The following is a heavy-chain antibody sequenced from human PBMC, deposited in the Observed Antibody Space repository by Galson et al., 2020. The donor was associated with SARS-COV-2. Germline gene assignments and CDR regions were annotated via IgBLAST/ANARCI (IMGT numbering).Heavy chain of an antibody. J-gene: IGHJ5*02. D-gene: IGHD2-21*01. Sequence: QAGGSLRLSCVASGFDFSLYGIHWARQAPGQGLEWLAVISYDGNNKDYEGSVKGRFTISRDNARNTSYLQMNSLRPDDTAIYYCAKGRRWDIVVVVASDNYLDPWGQGTLVTVSS. CDR3: AKGRRWDIVVVVASDNYLDP. CDR2: ISYDGNNK. V-gene: IGHV3-30*18. CDR1: GFDFSLYG.